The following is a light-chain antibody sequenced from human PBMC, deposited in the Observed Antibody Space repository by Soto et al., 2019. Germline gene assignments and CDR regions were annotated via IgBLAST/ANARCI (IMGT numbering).Light chain of an antibody. CDR3: QQSYSTTWT. Sequence: EIVLTQSPDTLSLPPGERASLSCRASQSVSSSDLAWYQHKPGQAPRLLIFGASNRASGVPDKFSGSGSETDFTLTISSLQPEDFATYSCQQSYSTTWTFGQGTKVDI. CDR2: GAS. J-gene: IGKJ1*01. CDR1: QSVSSSD. V-gene: IGKV3-20*01.